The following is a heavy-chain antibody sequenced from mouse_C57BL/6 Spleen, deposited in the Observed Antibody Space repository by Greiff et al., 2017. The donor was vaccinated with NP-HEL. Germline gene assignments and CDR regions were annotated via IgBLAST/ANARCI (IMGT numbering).Heavy chain of an antibody. CDR3: VREFYLGYFDY. J-gene: IGHJ2*01. CDR1: GFSFNTYA. D-gene: IGHD1-1*01. V-gene: IGHV10-1*02. Sequence: EVMLVESGGGLVQPKGSLKLSCAASGFSFNTYAMNWVRQAPGKGLEWVARIRSKSNNYATYYADSVKDRFTISRDDSKSMLYLQMNNLKTEDTAMYYCVREFYLGYFDYWGQGTTLTVSS. CDR2: IRSKSNNYAT.